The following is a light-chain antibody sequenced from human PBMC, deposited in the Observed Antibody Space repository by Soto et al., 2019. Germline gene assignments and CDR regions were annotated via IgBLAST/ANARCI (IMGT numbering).Light chain of an antibody. CDR3: QESYSTLSIT. CDR2: AAS. Sequence: DIQMTQSPSSLSASVGDRVTITCRASESISRHLNWYQQKPGNAPKLLIYAASSLQNGGPSRFSGSGSGTDVTLTISKLQPGDFATYYCQESYSTLSITFGQGTRLETK. V-gene: IGKV1-39*01. J-gene: IGKJ5*01. CDR1: ESISRH.